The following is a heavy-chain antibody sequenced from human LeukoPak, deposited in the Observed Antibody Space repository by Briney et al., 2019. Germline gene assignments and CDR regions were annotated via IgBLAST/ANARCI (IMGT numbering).Heavy chain of an antibody. CDR3: AREGSGWFFDY. CDR2: IYSDGTT. J-gene: IGHJ4*02. CDR1: GLIVSDNY. V-gene: IGHV3-66*01. Sequence: PGGSLRLSCAASGLIVSDNYMTWVRQAPGKGLEWVSVIYSDGTTYYADSVKGRSTVSRDNSKNTLYLQMNSLRVEDTAVYSCAREGSGWFFDYWGQGTLVTVSS. D-gene: IGHD6-19*01.